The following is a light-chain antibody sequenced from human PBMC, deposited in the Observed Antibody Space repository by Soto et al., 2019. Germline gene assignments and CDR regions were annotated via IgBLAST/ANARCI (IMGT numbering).Light chain of an antibody. CDR2: YDS. J-gene: IGLJ2*01. CDR3: QVWDSSSDHVV. CDR1: NIESKS. V-gene: IGLV3-21*04. Sequence: SYELTQPPSMSVAPGKTARITCGGNNIESKSVHWYQQKPGQAPVLVIYYDSDRPSGIPERFSGSNSGNTATLTISRVEAGDEADYYCQVWDSSSDHVVFGGGTKVTVL.